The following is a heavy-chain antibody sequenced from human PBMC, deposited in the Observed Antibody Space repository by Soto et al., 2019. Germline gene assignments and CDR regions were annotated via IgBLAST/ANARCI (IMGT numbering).Heavy chain of an antibody. CDR1: AFDFGGSW. Sequence: EVQLVESGGGLVQPGESLRLSCAPSAFDFGGSWMSWVRQAPGKGLEWVANIMPDGNKKYYVDSVKGRFTISRDNTKNSLVLQMNSQRADDTAVYECARGVRWLDLHSWGQGTLVTVSS. J-gene: IGHJ4*02. D-gene: IGHD6-19*01. CDR2: IMPDGNKK. V-gene: IGHV3-7*01. CDR3: ARGVRWLDLHS.